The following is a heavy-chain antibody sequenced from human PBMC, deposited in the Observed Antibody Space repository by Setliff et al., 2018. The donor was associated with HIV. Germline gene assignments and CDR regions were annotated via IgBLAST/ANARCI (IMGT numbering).Heavy chain of an antibody. V-gene: IGHV4-31*03. CDR1: GGSISSGGYY. Sequence: SETLSLTCTVSGGSISSGGYYWSWIRQHPGKGLEWIGYIHYSGSTHYNPSLKSRVTISVDTSKNQFSLKLSSVTAADTAVYYCAGITVAGRGDYWGQGTLVTVSS. J-gene: IGHJ4*02. D-gene: IGHD6-19*01. CDR3: AGITVAGRGDY. CDR2: IHYSGST.